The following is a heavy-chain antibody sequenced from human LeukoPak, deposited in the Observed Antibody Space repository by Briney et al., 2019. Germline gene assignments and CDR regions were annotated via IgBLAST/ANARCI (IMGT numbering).Heavy chain of an antibody. CDR3: SNHKLVAGTIDS. V-gene: IGHV3-23*01. Sequence: PGGSLRLSCAASGFTFSRFAMTWVRQAPGKGLEWVSTMSGSGDSTYYADSVKGRFTISRDNSKNTLYLQMHSLRADDTAVYYCSNHKLVAGTIDSWGQGTLVTVSS. J-gene: IGHJ4*02. D-gene: IGHD6-19*01. CDR1: GFTFSRFA. CDR2: MSGSGDST.